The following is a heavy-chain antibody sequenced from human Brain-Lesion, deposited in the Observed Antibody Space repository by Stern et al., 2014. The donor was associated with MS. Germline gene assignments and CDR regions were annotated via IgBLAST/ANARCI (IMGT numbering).Heavy chain of an antibody. CDR3: AGEEDIRYCSGGSCTGNWFDP. CDR1: GGSVSSTSYA. Sequence: LQLQESGPGLVKPSETLSLTCTVAGGSVSSTSYAWAWIRQPPGKGLEWIGTIYYSGNTYYSPSLKSRLTISLDPSKNQFSLHPRSVTAADTAVYYCAGEEDIRYCSGGSCTGNWFDPWGQGTLVTVSS. V-gene: IGHV4-39*01. CDR2: IYYSGNT. J-gene: IGHJ5*02. D-gene: IGHD2-15*01.